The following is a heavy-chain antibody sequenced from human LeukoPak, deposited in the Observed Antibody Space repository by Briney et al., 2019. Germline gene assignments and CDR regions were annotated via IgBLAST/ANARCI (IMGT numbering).Heavy chain of an antibody. CDR3: ARDDYGDYYYYYYYMDV. V-gene: IGHV3-21*01. D-gene: IGHD4-17*01. CDR2: ISSSSSYI. J-gene: IGHJ6*03. Sequence: GGSLRLSCAASGFTFSSYSMNWVRQAPGKGLEWVSSISSSSSYIYYADSVKGRFTISRDNAKNSLYLQMNSLRAEDTAVYYCARDDYGDYYYYYYYMDVWGKGTTVTVSS. CDR1: GFTFSSYS.